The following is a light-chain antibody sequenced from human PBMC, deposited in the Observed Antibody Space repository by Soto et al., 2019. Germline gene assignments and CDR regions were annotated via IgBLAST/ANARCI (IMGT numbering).Light chain of an antibody. J-gene: IGKJ1*01. CDR3: HQRQSWPRT. V-gene: IGKV3D-15*01. CDR1: ENVDTN. Sequence: EIVMTQSPATLSVSPGEGATLSCRASENVDTNLAWYQHKPGQAPRLLIYGASSRATGIPDRFSGSGSGTDFTLTISRLEPEDFAVYYCHQRQSWPRTFGQGTKV. CDR2: GAS.